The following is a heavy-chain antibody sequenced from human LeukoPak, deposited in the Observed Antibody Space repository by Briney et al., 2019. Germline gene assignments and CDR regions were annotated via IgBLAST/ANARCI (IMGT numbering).Heavy chain of an antibody. V-gene: IGHV3-23*01. J-gene: IGHJ4*02. D-gene: IGHD3-22*01. CDR2: ISGSGGST. CDR1: GFTFSSYA. CDR3: AKDMGLGGDSSGYYYGGLDY. Sequence: GGSLRLSCAASGFTFSSYAMSWVRQAPGKGLEWVSAISGSGGSTYYADSVKGRFTISRDNAKNSLYLQMNSLRAEDTALYYCAKDMGLGGDSSGYYYGGLDYWGQGTLVTVSS.